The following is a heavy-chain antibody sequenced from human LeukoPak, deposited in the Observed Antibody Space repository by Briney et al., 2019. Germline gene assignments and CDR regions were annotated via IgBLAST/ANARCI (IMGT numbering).Heavy chain of an antibody. V-gene: IGHV6-1*01. CDR1: GDSVSSNSAA. CDR2: TYYRSKWYN. D-gene: IGHD2-15*01. Sequence: SQTLSLTCAISGDSVSSNSAAWNWIRQSPSRGLEWLGRTYYRSKWYNDYAVSVKSRITINPDTSKNQFSLKLSSVTAADTAVYYCARARVVAQRSWFDPWGQGTLVTVSS. CDR3: ARARVVAQRSWFDP. J-gene: IGHJ5*02.